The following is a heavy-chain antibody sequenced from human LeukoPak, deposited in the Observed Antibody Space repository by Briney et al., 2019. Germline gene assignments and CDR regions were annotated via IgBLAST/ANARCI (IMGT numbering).Heavy chain of an antibody. Sequence: APVKVSCKASGGTFSSYAISWVRQAPGQGLEWMGGIIPIFGTANYAQKFQGRVTITTDESTSTAYMELSSLRSEDTAVYYCAADVDTAMAPRPNLDYWGQGTLVTVSS. V-gene: IGHV1-69*05. CDR2: IIPIFGTA. CDR1: GGTFSSYA. J-gene: IGHJ4*02. CDR3: AADVDTAMAPRPNLDY. D-gene: IGHD5-18*01.